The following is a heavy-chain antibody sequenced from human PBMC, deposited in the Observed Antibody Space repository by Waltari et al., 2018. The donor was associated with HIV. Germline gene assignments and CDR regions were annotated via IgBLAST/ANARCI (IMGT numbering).Heavy chain of an antibody. CDR3: AVVVPAVGPYYFDY. D-gene: IGHD2-2*01. J-gene: IGHJ4*02. CDR2: IYSGGST. V-gene: IGHV3-66*01. Sequence: EVQLVESGGGLVQPGGSLRLSCAASGFTVSSNYMSWVCQAPGKWLEWVSAIYSGGSTYYADSVKVRFTISRDNSNNTLYLQMNSLRAEDTAVYYCAVVVPAVGPYYFDYWGQGTLVTVSS. CDR1: GFTVSSNY.